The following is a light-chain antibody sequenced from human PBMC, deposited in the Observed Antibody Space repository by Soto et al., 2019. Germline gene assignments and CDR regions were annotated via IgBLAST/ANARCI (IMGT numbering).Light chain of an antibody. CDR3: QQSHFYWT. CDR1: QTIGYW. CDR2: KAS. V-gene: IGKV1-5*03. Sequence: DIQMTQSPSTLPASVGDRVTITCRASQTIGYWLAWYQQKPGKVPKLLIYKASTLEGGVQSRFSGSGSGTEFTLSISSLQPDYFATYYCQQSHFYWTFGQGTKVDIK. J-gene: IGKJ1*01.